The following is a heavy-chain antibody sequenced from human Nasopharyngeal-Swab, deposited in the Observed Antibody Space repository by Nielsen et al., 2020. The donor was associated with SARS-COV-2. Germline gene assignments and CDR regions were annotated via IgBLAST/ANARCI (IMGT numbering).Heavy chain of an antibody. V-gene: IGHV7-4-1*02. Sequence: ASVKVSCKASGYTFTSYAMNWVRQAPGQGLEWMGWINTNTGNPTYAQGFTGRFVFSLDTPVSTAYLQISSLKAEDTAVYYCAREMTLGRRGYYYGMDVWGQGTTVTVSS. CDR3: AREMTLGRRGYYYGMDV. CDR1: GYTFTSYA. D-gene: IGHD1-26*01. J-gene: IGHJ6*02. CDR2: INTNTGNP.